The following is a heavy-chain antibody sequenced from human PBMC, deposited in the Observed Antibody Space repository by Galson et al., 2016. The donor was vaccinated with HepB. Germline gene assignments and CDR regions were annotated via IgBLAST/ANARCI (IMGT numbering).Heavy chain of an antibody. Sequence: SLRLSCAASGFSFSSHWMHWVRQAPGKGLVWVSHINSDGSSINYADSVKGRFTISRDNAKNTLYLQMNSLRAEDTAVYYCVRDICNYGDYWGQGSLVVVSS. D-gene: IGHD5-24*01. CDR2: INSDGSSI. CDR3: VRDICNYGDY. J-gene: IGHJ4*02. V-gene: IGHV3-74*01. CDR1: GFSFSSHW.